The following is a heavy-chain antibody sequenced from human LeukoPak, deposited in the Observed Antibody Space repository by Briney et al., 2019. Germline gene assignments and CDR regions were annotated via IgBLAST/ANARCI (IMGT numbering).Heavy chain of an antibody. CDR2: IYHSGST. J-gene: IGHJ4*02. CDR1: GGSISSGGYS. D-gene: IGHD2-2*01. CDR3: ARSVVVPAARTPFFDY. V-gene: IGHV4-30-2*01. Sequence: SETLSLTCAVSGGSISSGGYSWSWIRQPPGKGLEWIGYIYHSGSTYYNPSLKSRVTISVDRSKNQFSLKLSSVTAADTAVYYCARSVVVPAARTPFFDYWGQGTLVTVSS.